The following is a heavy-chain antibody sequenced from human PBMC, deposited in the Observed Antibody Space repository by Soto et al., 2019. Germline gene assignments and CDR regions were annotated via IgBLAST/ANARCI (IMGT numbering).Heavy chain of an antibody. CDR2: IWSDGSYK. J-gene: IGHJ4*02. Sequence: QVQLVESGGGVVQPGRSLRLSCAASGFTFSSYGIHWVRQAPGKGLEWVALIWSDGSYKYYADSVKGRFTISRDNSKNTLFLQMNSLTAEDTAIYYCARAGGSGWFGGDTYWGQGTLGTVSS. CDR1: GFTFSSYG. V-gene: IGHV3-33*01. D-gene: IGHD6-19*01. CDR3: ARAGGSGWFGGDTY.